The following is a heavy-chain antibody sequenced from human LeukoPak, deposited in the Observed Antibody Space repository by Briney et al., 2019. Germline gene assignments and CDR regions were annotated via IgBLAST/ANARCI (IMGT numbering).Heavy chain of an antibody. CDR3: ARVANDYGDFGGSDY. V-gene: IGHV3-20*04. CDR2: INWNGGGK. Sequence: GGSLRLSCAASGFTLEEYGMSWVRQAPGKGLEWVSGINWNGGGKGYADSVKGRFTISRDNAKSSLYLQMNSLRAEDTAFYCCARVANDYGDFGGSDYWGLGTLVTVSS. D-gene: IGHD4-17*01. CDR1: GFTLEEYG. J-gene: IGHJ4*02.